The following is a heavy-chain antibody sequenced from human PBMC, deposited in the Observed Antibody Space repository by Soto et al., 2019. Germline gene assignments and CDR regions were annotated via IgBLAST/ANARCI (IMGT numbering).Heavy chain of an antibody. CDR1: GYTFTGYY. CDR2: INAGNGNT. J-gene: IGHJ4*02. D-gene: IGHD6-13*01. Sequence: ASVKVSCKASGYTFTGYYMHWVRQAPGQGLEWMAWINAGNGNTKYSQKFQGRVTITRDTSASTAYMELSRLRFDDTAVYYCAREYISSWFDYWGQGTLVTVSS. CDR3: AREYISSWFDY. V-gene: IGHV1-3*01.